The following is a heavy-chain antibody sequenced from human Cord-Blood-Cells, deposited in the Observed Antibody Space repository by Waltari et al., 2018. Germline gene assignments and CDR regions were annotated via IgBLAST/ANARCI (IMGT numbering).Heavy chain of an antibody. J-gene: IGHJ3*02. D-gene: IGHD7-27*01. Sequence: EVQLVESGGGLVQPGGSLRLSCAASGFTFSSYSMNWVRQAPGKGLEWVSYISSSSSTVNSADSVKGRFTSPIDKAKNSLYLQMNSLRAEDTAVYYCARDKFHQTGEEPDAFDIWGQGTMVTVSS. V-gene: IGHV3-48*01. CDR2: ISSSSSTV. CDR1: GFTFSSYS. CDR3: ARDKFHQTGEEPDAFDI.